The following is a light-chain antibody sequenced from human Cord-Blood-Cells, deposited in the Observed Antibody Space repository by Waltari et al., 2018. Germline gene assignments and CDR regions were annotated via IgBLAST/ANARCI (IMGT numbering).Light chain of an antibody. CDR1: SDINVGSYN. CDR2: YYSDSYK. Sequence: QPVLTQPPSSSASPGESARLTCTLPSDINVGSYNIYWYQQKPGSPPRYLLYYYSDSYKGQVFGGPGLLSGSKDAXXNXGIFLISVLQSEDEADYYCMIWPSNAWVFGGGTMLTVL. J-gene: IGLJ3*02. CDR3: MIWPSNAWV. V-gene: IGLV5-37*01.